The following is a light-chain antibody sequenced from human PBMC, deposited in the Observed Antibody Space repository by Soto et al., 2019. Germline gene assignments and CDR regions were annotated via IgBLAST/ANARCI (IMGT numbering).Light chain of an antibody. CDR2: GNS. CDR1: SSNMGAGYD. Sequence: QAVVTQPPSVSGAPGQRVTISCTGSSSNMGAGYDVPWYQQLPGTAPKLLIYGNSNRPSGVPDRFSGSKSGTSASLAITGPRAEDEADYYCQSYDSSLSGVVFGGGTKLTVL. CDR3: QSYDSSLSGVV. J-gene: IGLJ2*01. V-gene: IGLV1-40*01.